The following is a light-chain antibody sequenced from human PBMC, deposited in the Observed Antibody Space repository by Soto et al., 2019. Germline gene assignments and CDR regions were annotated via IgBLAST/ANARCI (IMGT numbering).Light chain of an antibody. CDR2: GNS. CDR1: SSNIGAGYD. J-gene: IGLJ2*01. V-gene: IGLV1-40*01. CDR3: QSYDSSLSVV. Sequence: QSVLTQPPSVSGAPGQRVTISCTGSSSNIGAGYDVHWYQQLPTTAPKLLIYGNSNRPSGVPDRFSGSKSATSASLAITGLQAEEEADYYCQSYDSSLSVVFGGGTKLTVL.